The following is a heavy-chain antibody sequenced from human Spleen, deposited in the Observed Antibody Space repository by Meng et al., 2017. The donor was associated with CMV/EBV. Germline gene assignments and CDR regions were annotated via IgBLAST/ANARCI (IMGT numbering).Heavy chain of an antibody. D-gene: IGHD6-6*01. CDR3: ARDQSNYYYYGMDV. V-gene: IGHV4-39*07. Sequence: SETLSLTCTVSGGSISSSSYYWGWIRQPPGKGLEWIGSIYYIGSTYYNPSLKSRVTISVDTSKNQFSLKLSSVTAADTAVYYCARDQSNYYYYGMDVWGQGTTVTVSS. J-gene: IGHJ6*02. CDR1: GGSISSSSYY. CDR2: IYYIGST.